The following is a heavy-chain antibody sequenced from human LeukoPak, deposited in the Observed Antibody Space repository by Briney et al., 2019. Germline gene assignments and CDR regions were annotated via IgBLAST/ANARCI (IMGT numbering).Heavy chain of an antibody. CDR1: GFTFSNYG. Sequence: GGSLRLSCAASGFTFSNYGMHWVRQAPGKGLEWVAVISYDGSNKYYADSVKGRFTISRDNSKNSLSLQMNSLRPEDTALYYCAKDGKNYFDYWGQGTLVTVSS. J-gene: IGHJ4*02. CDR2: ISYDGSNK. CDR3: AKDGKNYFDY. D-gene: IGHD1-26*01. V-gene: IGHV3-30*18.